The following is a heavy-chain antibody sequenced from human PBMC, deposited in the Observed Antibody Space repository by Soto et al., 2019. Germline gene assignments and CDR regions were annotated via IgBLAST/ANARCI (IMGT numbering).Heavy chain of an antibody. CDR1: GFTFRNNV. Sequence: GGSLRLSCAASGFTFRNNVLSWVRQAPGKGLDWVSGITGSGRDTYYADSVKGRFTISRDNSKNMVFLQMNSLRAEDTALYYCAKNGLDNSPSAIDSWGPGTLVAVSS. V-gene: IGHV3-23*01. CDR2: ITGSGRDT. CDR3: AKNGLDNSPSAIDS. D-gene: IGHD2-8*01. J-gene: IGHJ4*02.